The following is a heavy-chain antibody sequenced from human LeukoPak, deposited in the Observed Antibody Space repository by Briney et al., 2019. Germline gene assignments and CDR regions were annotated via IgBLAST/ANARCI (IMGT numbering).Heavy chain of an antibody. CDR3: AKELVPAAIQPLDYYYYGMDV. D-gene: IGHD2-2*02. CDR1: GYTFTSYD. J-gene: IGHJ6*02. V-gene: IGHV1-8*01. CDR2: MNPNSGNT. Sequence: ASVKVSCKASGYTFTSYDINWVRQATGQGLEWMGWMNPNSGNTGYAQKFQGRVTMTRNTSISTAYMELSSLRSEDTAVYYCAKELVPAAIQPLDYYYYGMDVWGQGTRVTVS.